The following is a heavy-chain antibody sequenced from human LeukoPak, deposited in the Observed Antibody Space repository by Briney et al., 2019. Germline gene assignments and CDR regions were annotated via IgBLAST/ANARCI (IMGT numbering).Heavy chain of an antibody. D-gene: IGHD2-2*02. J-gene: IGHJ4*02. CDR3: AKDDCTGTSCYTFDY. CDR1: GFTFSSYA. V-gene: IGHV3-30-3*01. Sequence: GRSLRLSCAASGFTFSSYAMHWVRQAPGKGLEWVAVISYDGSNKYYADSVKGRFTISRDNSKNTLYLQMNSLRAEDTAVYYCAKDDCTGTSCYTFDYWGQGTLVTVSS. CDR2: ISYDGSNK.